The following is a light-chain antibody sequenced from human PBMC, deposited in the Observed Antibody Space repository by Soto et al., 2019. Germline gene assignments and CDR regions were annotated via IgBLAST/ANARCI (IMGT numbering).Light chain of an antibody. V-gene: IGKV3-20*01. Sequence: EIVLAQSPGTLSLSPGERATLSCRASQSVSSNYLAWYQQKPGQAPRLLIYGASSRATGIPDRFSGSGSGTDFTLTISRLEPEDFAVYYCQQYGGTFGPGTKVDIK. J-gene: IGKJ3*01. CDR1: QSVSSNY. CDR2: GAS. CDR3: QQYGGT.